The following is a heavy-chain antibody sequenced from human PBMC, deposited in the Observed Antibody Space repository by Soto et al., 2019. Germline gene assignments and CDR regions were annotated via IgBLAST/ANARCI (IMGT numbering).Heavy chain of an antibody. V-gene: IGHV3-21*01. CDR1: GFTFSSHS. Sequence: GGSLRLSCAASGFTFSSHSMNWVRQAPGKGLEWVSSISSSGTYIYYADSLNGRFAISRGNAKNSLYLQMNSLRAEDTAVYYCASIPGGPPLRYFDYWGQGTLVTVSS. J-gene: IGHJ4*02. CDR2: ISSSGTYI. CDR3: ASIPGGPPLRYFDY. D-gene: IGHD3-10*01.